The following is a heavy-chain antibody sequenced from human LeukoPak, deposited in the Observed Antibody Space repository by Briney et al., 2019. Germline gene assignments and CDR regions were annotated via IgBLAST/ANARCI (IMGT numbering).Heavy chain of an antibody. D-gene: IGHD3-3*01. CDR3: ARIHVLRCLEWSAPTGAFDI. V-gene: IGHV4-31*03. CDR2: IYDSGST. J-gene: IGHJ3*02. CDR1: GGSISSGGYS. Sequence: PSETLSLTCTVSGGSISSGGYSWSWIRQHPGKGLEWIGIIYDSGSTYYNPSLKSRVTISVDTSKNQFSLKLSSVTAADTAVYFCARIHVLRCLEWSAPTGAFDIWGQGTMVTVSS.